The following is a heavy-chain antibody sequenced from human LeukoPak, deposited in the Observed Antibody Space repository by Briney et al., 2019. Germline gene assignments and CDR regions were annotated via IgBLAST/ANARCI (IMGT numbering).Heavy chain of an antibody. D-gene: IGHD2-21*01. CDR2: IYPGDSDT. Sequence: GGSLEISCQGSGSSFNTYWIAWVRQLPGKGLEWMGIIYPGDSDTRYRPSFQGQITMSADKSINTAYLRWSSLKASDTAMYYCARAYYCGGGGCKLEYCGQGTLVTVSS. CDR1: GSSFNTYW. CDR3: ARAYYCGGGGCKLEY. J-gene: IGHJ4*02. V-gene: IGHV5-51*01.